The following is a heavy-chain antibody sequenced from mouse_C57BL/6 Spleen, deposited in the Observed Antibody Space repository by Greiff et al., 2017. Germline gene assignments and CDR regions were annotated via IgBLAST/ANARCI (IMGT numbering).Heavy chain of an antibody. V-gene: IGHV1-69*01. CDR2: IDPSDSYT. Sequence: VQLQQPGAELVMPGASVKLSCKASGYTFTSYWMHWVKQRPGQGLEWIGEIDPSDSYTNYNQKFKGKSTLTEDKSSSTAYMQLSTLTSEDSAVYYCASSQQYYFDYWGQGTTLTVSS. J-gene: IGHJ2*01. CDR3: ASSQQYYFDY. D-gene: IGHD6-1*01. CDR1: GYTFTSYW.